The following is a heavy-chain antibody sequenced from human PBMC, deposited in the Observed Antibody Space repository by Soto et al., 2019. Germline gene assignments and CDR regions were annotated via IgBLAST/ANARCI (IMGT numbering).Heavy chain of an antibody. CDR2: ISTSSSPI. V-gene: IGHV3-21*01. CDR3: FTGGTGYTRDDVLEI. Sequence: EVQLVESGGGLVKPGGSLRLSCVDSGFTLSSYSMIWVRQAPGKGLEWVSSISTSSSPIFYADSLKSRVTISRDNAKNALDLQRTSLRVEDTAIYYCFTGGTGYTRDDVLEIWGQGTMVTVSS. J-gene: IGHJ3*02. CDR1: GFTLSSYS. D-gene: IGHD2-2*02.